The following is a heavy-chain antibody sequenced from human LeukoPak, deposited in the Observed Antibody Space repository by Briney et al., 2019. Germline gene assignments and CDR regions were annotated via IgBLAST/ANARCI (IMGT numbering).Heavy chain of an antibody. D-gene: IGHD3-10*01. Sequence: ASVTVSFKASGYTFTIYGISWVRQAPGQGLEWMGWISAYNGNTNYAQKLQGRVTMTTDTSTSTAYMELRSLRSDDTAVYYCARRLWFGELSYGMDVWGQGTTVTVSS. CDR3: ARRLWFGELSYGMDV. J-gene: IGHJ6*02. CDR2: ISAYNGNT. V-gene: IGHV1-18*01. CDR1: GYTFTIYG.